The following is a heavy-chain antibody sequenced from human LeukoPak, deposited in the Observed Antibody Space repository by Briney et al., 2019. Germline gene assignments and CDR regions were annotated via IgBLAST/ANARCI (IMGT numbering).Heavy chain of an antibody. V-gene: IGHV4-59*10. J-gene: IGHJ3*02. CDR2: IYTSGST. CDR3: ARAAGADAFDI. Sequence: SETLSLTCAVYGGSFSGYSWSWIRQPAGKGLEWIGRIYTSGSTNYNPSLKSRVTMSVDTSKNQFSLKLSSVTAADTAVYYCARAAGADAFDIWGQGTMVTVSS. CDR1: GGSFSGYS. D-gene: IGHD1-26*01.